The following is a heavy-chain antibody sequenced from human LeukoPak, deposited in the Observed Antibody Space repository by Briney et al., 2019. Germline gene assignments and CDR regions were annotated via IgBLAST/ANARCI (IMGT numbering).Heavy chain of an antibody. J-gene: IGHJ3*02. CDR2: IYYSGST. Sequence: SDTLSLTCTVSGGSISIYYWLCTRQPPGKALVGIGYIYYSGSTNYNPSLKSRVTISVDTSKNQCSLKPSSVTAADTAVYYCARRTEGAAFDIWGQGTMVTVYS. V-gene: IGHV4-59*07. CDR3: ARRTEGAAFDI. CDR1: GGSISIYY. D-gene: IGHD1-14*01.